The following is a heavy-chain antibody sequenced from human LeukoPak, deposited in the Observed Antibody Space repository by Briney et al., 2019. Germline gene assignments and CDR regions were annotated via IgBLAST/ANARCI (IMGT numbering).Heavy chain of an antibody. J-gene: IGHJ6*03. CDR1: GFTFSSYW. D-gene: IGHD2-2*01. CDR2: IKQDGSEK. V-gene: IGHV3-7*01. Sequence: GGSLRLSCAASGFTFSSYWMSWVRQAPGKGLEWVANIKQDGSEKYYVDSVKGRFTISRDNAKNSLYLQMNSLRAEDTAVYYCARGRSSTSLLYYYYYYMDVWGKGTTVTVSS. CDR3: ARGRSSTSLLYYYYYYMDV.